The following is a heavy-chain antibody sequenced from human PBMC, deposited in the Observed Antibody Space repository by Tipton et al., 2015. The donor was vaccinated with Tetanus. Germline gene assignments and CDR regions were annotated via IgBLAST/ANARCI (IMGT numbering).Heavy chain of an antibody. J-gene: IGHJ6*02. CDR2: IKTDGSER. CDR3: AKDTGVTPHYGMDV. Sequence: SLRLSCVASGFTFSSYWMSWVRQAPGKGLEWVANIKTDGSERYYVDSVKGRFTISRDNAKNSVYLQMNSLRAEDTALYYCAKDTGVTPHYGMDVWGQGTTVTVSS. V-gene: IGHV3-7*03. CDR1: GFTFSSYW. D-gene: IGHD2-21*02.